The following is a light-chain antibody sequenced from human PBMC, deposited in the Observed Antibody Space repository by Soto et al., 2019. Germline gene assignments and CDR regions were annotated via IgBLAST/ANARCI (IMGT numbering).Light chain of an antibody. Sequence: DIQMTQSPPTLSASVGDRVTITCRASHSISSWLACYQQRPGKAPNLLLYDVSSLESGVPSRFSGSGSGTEFPLTISSLQPDDFATYYCQQYTNYPWTFGQGTQVDSK. CDR2: DVS. CDR3: QQYTNYPWT. CDR1: HSISSW. J-gene: IGKJ1*01. V-gene: IGKV1-5*01.